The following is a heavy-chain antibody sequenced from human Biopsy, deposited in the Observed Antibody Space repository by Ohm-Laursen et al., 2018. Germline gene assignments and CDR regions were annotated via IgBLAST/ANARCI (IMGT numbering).Heavy chain of an antibody. Sequence: SETLSLTWTVSGDSISSYYWSWIRQPPGKGLEWIGYVYYTGSTDYNPSPQSRVTISVDTSKNHFSLRLRSVTPADTAIYYCARDRGYYSDRTVPGYFDLWGRGTLVTVSS. D-gene: IGHD3-22*01. CDR2: VYYTGST. V-gene: IGHV4-59*01. J-gene: IGHJ2*01. CDR1: GDSISSYY. CDR3: ARDRGYYSDRTVPGYFDL.